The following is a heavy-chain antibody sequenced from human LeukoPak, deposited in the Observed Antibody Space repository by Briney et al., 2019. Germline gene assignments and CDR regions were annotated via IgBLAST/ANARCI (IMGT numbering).Heavy chain of an antibody. V-gene: IGHV5-51*01. CDR3: ARSYWVGYSSGMRAFDI. J-gene: IGHJ3*02. CDR2: IYPDNGKT. CDR1: GSSCTSCF. Sequence: GAPLLTSSKCCGSSCTSCFNGCVRRLPPKDLVWMGGIYPDNGKTYYSTSFQGQVTISVDKSISTAYLQWSSLKASDTAMYYCARSYWVGYSSGMRAFDIWGQGTVVTVSS. D-gene: IGHD6-19*01.